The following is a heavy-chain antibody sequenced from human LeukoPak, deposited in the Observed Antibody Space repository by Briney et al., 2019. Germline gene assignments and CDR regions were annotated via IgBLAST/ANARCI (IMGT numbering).Heavy chain of an antibody. J-gene: IGHJ3*02. CDR2: IYYNGDT. V-gene: IGHV4-59*08. CDR3: ARQTTTTRDLSAFDI. Sequence: SETLSLTCTVSDDSINTFYWSWIRQPPGKGLEWIGYIYYNGDTKYNPSLKSRVTISIDTSKNQFSLKLNSVTAADTAVYYCARQTTTTRDLSAFDIWGQGTMVTVSS. D-gene: IGHD4-17*01. CDR1: DDSINTFY.